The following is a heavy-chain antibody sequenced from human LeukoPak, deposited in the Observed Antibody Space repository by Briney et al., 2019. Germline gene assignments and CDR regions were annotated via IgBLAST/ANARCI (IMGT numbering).Heavy chain of an antibody. V-gene: IGHV4-30-4*08. CDR2: IYYSGST. CDR1: GYSISSDHY. Sequence: PSETLSLTCSVSGYSISSDHYWGWIRQPPGKGLEWIGYIYYSGSTYYNPSLKSRVTISVDTSKNQFSLKLSSVTAADTAVYYCARSPGEGYCSSTSCYYFDYWGQGTLVTVSS. CDR3: ARSPGEGYCSSTSCYYFDY. J-gene: IGHJ4*02. D-gene: IGHD2-2*01.